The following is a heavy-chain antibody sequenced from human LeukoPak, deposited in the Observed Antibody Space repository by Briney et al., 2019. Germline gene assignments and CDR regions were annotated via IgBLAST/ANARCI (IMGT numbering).Heavy chain of an antibody. D-gene: IGHD6-6*01. Sequence: ASVKVSCKASGYTFTGYYMHWVRQAPGQGLEWMGWINPNRGGTNYAQKFQGRVTMTRDTSISTAYMELSRLRSDDTAVYYCARARGIAARSDLGYWGQGTLVTVSS. J-gene: IGHJ4*02. CDR1: GYTFTGYY. CDR3: ARARGIAARSDLGY. CDR2: INPNRGGT. V-gene: IGHV1-2*02.